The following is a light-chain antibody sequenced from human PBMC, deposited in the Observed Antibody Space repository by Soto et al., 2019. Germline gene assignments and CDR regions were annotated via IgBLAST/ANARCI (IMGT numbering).Light chain of an antibody. CDR3: TAWDDSLNGHMV. CDR2: YDD. CDR1: SSNIGNNA. J-gene: IGLJ2*01. Sequence: QSVLTQPPSVSEAPRQRVTISCSGSSSNIGNNAVNWNQQLPGKAPKLLIYYDDLLPSGVSDRFSGSKSGTSASLAISGLQSEDEADYYWTAWDDSLNGHMVFGGGTTLTVL. V-gene: IGLV1-36*01.